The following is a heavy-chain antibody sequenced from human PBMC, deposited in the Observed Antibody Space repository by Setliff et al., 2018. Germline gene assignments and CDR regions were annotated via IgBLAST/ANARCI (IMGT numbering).Heavy chain of an antibody. J-gene: IGHJ6*03. CDR1: GYTFTGYY. D-gene: IGHD1-1*01. V-gene: IGHV1-2*02. Sequence: ASVKVSCKASGYTFTGYYMDWVRQAPGQGLEWMGWIYPNSGGTKYAQRFQGRLTMTRDTSISTGYMELSRLRYDDTAVYYCARSPTRTTGSHYLGYYYYYMDFWGKGTTVTVSS. CDR2: IYPNSGGT. CDR3: ARSPTRTTGSHYLGYYYYYMDF.